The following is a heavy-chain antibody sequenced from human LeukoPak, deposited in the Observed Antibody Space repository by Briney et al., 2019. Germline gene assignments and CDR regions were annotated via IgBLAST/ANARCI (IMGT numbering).Heavy chain of an antibody. CDR2: IYTSGST. CDR3: ARIGHYYSYMDV. Sequence: SETLSLTCTVSGGSISSYYWSWIRQPPGKGLEWIGSIYTSGSTNYNPSLKIRVTISVDTSKNQFSLKLSSVTAADTAVYYCARIGHYYSYMDVWGKGTTVTVSS. V-gene: IGHV4-4*09. CDR1: GGSISSYY. J-gene: IGHJ6*03. D-gene: IGHD3-10*01.